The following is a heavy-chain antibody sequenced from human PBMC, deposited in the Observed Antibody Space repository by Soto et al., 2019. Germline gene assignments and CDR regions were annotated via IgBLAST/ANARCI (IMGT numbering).Heavy chain of an antibody. D-gene: IGHD3-3*01. V-gene: IGHV1-18*01. J-gene: IGHJ6*02. Sequence: QVQLVQSEAEVKKPGASLKVSCRASGYNFANYGISGVRQAPGQGLEWMGWISAHNGDPKYAQKVKGRVTMTADTSTSTAYIEMWSLRSDDTAVYYCARDAAYNDLWGGVMELYSYNMDVWGQGTTVTV. CDR1: GYNFANYG. CDR2: ISAHNGDP. CDR3: ARDAAYNDLWGGVMELYSYNMDV.